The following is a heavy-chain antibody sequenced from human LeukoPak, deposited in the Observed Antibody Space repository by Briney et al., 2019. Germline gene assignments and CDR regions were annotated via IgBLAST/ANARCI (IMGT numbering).Heavy chain of an antibody. J-gene: IGHJ4*02. CDR1: GGSISSYY. D-gene: IGHD1-26*01. Sequence: SETLSLTCTVSGGSISSYYWSWIRQPPGKGLEWIGYIYYSGSTNYNPSLKSRVTISVDKSKNQFSLKLSSVTAADTAVYYCAKRGSRDLYYFDYWGQGTLVTVSS. CDR2: IYYSGST. V-gene: IGHV4-59*12. CDR3: AKRGSRDLYYFDY.